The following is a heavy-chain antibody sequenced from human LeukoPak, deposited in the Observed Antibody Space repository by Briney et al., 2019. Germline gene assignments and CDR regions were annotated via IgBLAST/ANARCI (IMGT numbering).Heavy chain of an antibody. J-gene: IGHJ5*02. CDR2: INHSGST. Sequence: SETLSLTCTVSGGSISSSSYYWGWIRQPPGKGLEWIGEINHSGSTNYNPSLKSRVTISVDTSKNQFSLKPSSVTAADTAVYYCARRALRSYWFDPWGQGTLVTISS. D-gene: IGHD3-16*01. CDR1: GGSISSSSYY. CDR3: ARRALRSYWFDP. V-gene: IGHV4-39*07.